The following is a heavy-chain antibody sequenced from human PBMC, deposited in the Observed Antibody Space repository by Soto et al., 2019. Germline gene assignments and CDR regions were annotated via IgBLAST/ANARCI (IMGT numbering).Heavy chain of an antibody. Sequence: SETLSLTCTVSGGSISSYYWSWVRQPPGKGLEWIAYIYYSGSTSYNPSLKGRVTISMDTSKNQFSLKLTSVTAADTAVYYCTRKFDHWGPGTLVTVSS. CDR3: TRKFDH. CDR1: GGSISSYY. CDR2: IYYSGST. V-gene: IGHV4-59*08. J-gene: IGHJ4*02.